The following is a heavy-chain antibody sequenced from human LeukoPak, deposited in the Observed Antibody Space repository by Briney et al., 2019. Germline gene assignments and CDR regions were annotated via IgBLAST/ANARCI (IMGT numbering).Heavy chain of an antibody. CDR2: ISGSGGST. CDR1: GFTFSSYA. D-gene: IGHD3-22*01. Sequence: PGGSLRLSCAASGFTFSSYAMSWVRQAPGKGLEWVSAISGSGGSTYYADSVKGRFTISRDNSKNTLYLQMNSLRAEDTAVYYCAKDRSNLIVVDDWFDPWGQGTLVTVSS. V-gene: IGHV3-23*01. CDR3: AKDRSNLIVVDDWFDP. J-gene: IGHJ5*02.